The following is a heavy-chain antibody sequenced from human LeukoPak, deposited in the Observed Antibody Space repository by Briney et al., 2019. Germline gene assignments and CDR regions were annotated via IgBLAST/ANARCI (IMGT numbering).Heavy chain of an antibody. D-gene: IGHD3-16*02. CDR3: ASSESFSAGSYYYYYYMDV. CDR2: TYYRSKWYN. CDR1: GDSVSSNSAA. V-gene: IGHV6-1*01. Sequence: SQTLSLTCAISGDSVSSNSAAWNWIRQSPSRGLEWLGRTYYRSKWYNDYAVSVESRITINPDTSKNQFSLQLNSVTPEDTAVYYCASSESFSAGSYYYYYYMDVWGKGTTVTVSS. J-gene: IGHJ6*03.